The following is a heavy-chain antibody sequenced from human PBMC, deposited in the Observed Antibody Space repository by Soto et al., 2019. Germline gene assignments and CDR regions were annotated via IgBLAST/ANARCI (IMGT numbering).Heavy chain of an antibody. CDR1: GYSFSSYW. CDR2: IFPSYSXX. V-gene: IGHV5-51*01. J-gene: IGHJ4*02. Sequence: VESLKISCKGSGYSFSSYWIGWVRQMPGKGLDWIGIIFPSYSXXXXXXXFXXXXXXXSCXXIIXXXRXXXXXXXXXTAIYYCATPYLNYDYWGQGTLVTVSS. D-gene: IGHD3-22*01. CDR3: ATPYLNYDY.